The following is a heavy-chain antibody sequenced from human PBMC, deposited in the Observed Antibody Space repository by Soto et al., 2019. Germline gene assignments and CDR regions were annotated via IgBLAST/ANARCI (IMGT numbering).Heavy chain of an antibody. Sequence: GGSLRLSCAASGFTFSSYAMHWVRQAPGKGLEWVAVISYDGSNKYYADSVKGRFTISRDNSKNTLYLQMNSLRAEDTAVYYCARSYCSGGSCYLGYWGQGTLVTVSS. CDR3: ARSYCSGGSCYLGY. D-gene: IGHD2-15*01. CDR1: GFTFSSYA. CDR2: ISYDGSNK. V-gene: IGHV3-30-3*01. J-gene: IGHJ4*02.